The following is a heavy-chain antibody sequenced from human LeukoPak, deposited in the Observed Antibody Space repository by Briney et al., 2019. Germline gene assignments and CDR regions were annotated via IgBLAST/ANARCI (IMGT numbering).Heavy chain of an antibody. D-gene: IGHD1-1*01. CDR2: INTSGRT. CDR1: GGSISNYY. V-gene: IGHV4-4*07. J-gene: IGHJ4*02. CDR3: ARGWNDVFVDY. Sequence: SEXLSLTCTVSGGSISNYYWSWIRQPAGKGLEWTGRINTSGRTNYNPSLTSRVTMSVDPSKNQFSLNLSSVTAADTAVYYCARGWNDVFVDYWGQGTLVTVSS.